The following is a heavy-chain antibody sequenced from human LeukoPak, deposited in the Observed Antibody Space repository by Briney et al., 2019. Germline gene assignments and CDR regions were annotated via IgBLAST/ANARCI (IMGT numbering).Heavy chain of an antibody. Sequence: GASVKVSCKASGGTFSSYDISWVRQAPGQGLEWMGGIIPIFGTANYAQKFQGRVTITADESTSTAYMELSSLRSEDTAVYYCARAEQWLAPDFDLWGRGTLVTVSS. D-gene: IGHD6-19*01. CDR2: IIPIFGTA. J-gene: IGHJ2*01. V-gene: IGHV1-69*13. CDR1: GGTFSSYD. CDR3: ARAEQWLAPDFDL.